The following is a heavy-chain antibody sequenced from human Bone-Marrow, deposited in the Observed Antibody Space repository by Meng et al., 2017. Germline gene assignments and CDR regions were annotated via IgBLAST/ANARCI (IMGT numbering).Heavy chain of an antibody. D-gene: IGHD6-19*01. Sequence: GESLKISCAASGFTFSNAWMSWVRQAPGKGLEWVGRIKSKTDGGTTDYAAPVKGRFTISRDDSKNKMYLQMNSLKTEDTAVYYCTTDWAIAVAGTGYWGQGTLVTVSS. V-gene: IGHV3-15*01. J-gene: IGHJ4*02. CDR1: GFTFSNAW. CDR2: IKSKTDGGTT. CDR3: TTDWAIAVAGTGY.